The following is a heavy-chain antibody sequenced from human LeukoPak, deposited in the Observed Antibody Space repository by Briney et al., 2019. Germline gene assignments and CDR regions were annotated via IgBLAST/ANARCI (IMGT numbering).Heavy chain of an antibody. CDR1: GGSINSHY. CDR2: IYYTGKN. V-gene: IGHV4-59*08. CDR3: VRRDSGWNYFDY. D-gene: IGHD5-12*01. Sequence: SETLSLTCAVSGGSINSHYWGWIRQSPGKGLQWIGDIYYTGKNNYNPSLKSRVTISLDTSKDHLSLNLTSVLAADTAIYYCVRRDSGWNYFDYWGPGSLVTVSS. J-gene: IGHJ4*02.